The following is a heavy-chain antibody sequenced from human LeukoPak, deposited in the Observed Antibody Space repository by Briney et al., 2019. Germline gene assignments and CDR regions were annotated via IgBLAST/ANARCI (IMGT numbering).Heavy chain of an antibody. CDR2: MNPNSGDT. CDR3: ARGRLTRRGYPRFDP. Sequence: GASVKVSCKASGYTFTSYDINWVRQATGQGLEWMGWMNPNSGDTGYAQKFQGRVTMTRNTSISTAYMELSSLRSEDTAVYYCARGRLTRRGYPRFDPWGQGTLVTVSS. V-gene: IGHV1-8*01. CDR1: GYTFTSYD. D-gene: IGHD5-18*01. J-gene: IGHJ5*02.